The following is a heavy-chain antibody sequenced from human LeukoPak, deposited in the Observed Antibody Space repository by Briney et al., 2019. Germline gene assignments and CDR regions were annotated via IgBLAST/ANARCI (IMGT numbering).Heavy chain of an antibody. CDR3: ARRSRGNIAANSYYFDY. CDR1: GGSISSYY. Sequence: SETLSLTRTVSGGSISSYYWSWIRQPPAKGLEWIGYIYYSGSTNYNPYLNSRLTISVDPSKNQFSMKMSSVTAADTAVYYCARRSRGNIAANSYYFDYWGQGTLVTVSS. J-gene: IGHJ4*02. CDR2: IYYSGST. D-gene: IGHD6-13*01. V-gene: IGHV4-59*01.